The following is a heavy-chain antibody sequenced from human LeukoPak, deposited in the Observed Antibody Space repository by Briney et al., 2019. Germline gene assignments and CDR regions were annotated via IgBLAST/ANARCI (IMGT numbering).Heavy chain of an antibody. Sequence: GGSLRLSCAASGFTVSSNYMSWVRQAPGKGLEWVSVIYSGGSTYYADSVKGRFTISRHNSKNTPYLQMNSLRAEDTAVYYCATWILGVVKGYGMDVWGQGTTVTVSS. CDR3: ATWILGVVKGYGMDV. CDR2: IYSGGST. D-gene: IGHD3-3*01. CDR1: GFTVSSNY. V-gene: IGHV3-53*04. J-gene: IGHJ6*02.